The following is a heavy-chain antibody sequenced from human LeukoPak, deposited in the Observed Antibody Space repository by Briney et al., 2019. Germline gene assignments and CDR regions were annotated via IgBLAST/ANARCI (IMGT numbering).Heavy chain of an antibody. CDR3: ARGQQWLVVWFDP. V-gene: IGHV1-69*13. J-gene: IGHJ5*02. D-gene: IGHD6-19*01. Sequence: SVKVSCKASGGTFSSYAISWVRQAPGQGLEWMGGIIPIFGTANYAQKFQGRVTITADESTSTAYMELSSLRSEDTAMYYCARGQQWLVVWFDPWGQGTLVTVSS. CDR2: IIPIFGTA. CDR1: GGTFSSYA.